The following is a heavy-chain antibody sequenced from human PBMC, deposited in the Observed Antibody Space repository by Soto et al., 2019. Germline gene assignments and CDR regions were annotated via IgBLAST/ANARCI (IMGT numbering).Heavy chain of an antibody. Sequence: SVKFSCKASGYSFIGYYMHWVRQAPGQGLEWMGWINPKSGVTNYAQKFQGRVTMTRDTSITTAYMELSSLRSDDTAVYYCARGDVNWFDPWGQGPLVTVSS. CDR3: ARGDVNWFDP. V-gene: IGHV1-2*02. J-gene: IGHJ5*02. CDR2: INPKSGVT. D-gene: IGHD2-21*02. CDR1: GYSFIGYY.